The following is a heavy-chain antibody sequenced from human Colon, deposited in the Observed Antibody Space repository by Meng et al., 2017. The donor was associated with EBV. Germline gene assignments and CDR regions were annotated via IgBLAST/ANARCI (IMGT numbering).Heavy chain of an antibody. Sequence: QVQVQESGPGLVKPSQPLSLTCTVSGGSMSSGDYFWNWIRQPPGKGLERIGYIYYSGNTYYNPSLKSRVTISIDTSKNQFSLKLSSVTAADTAVYYCARAEYYNLFDSWGQGTLVTVSS. CDR1: GGSMSSGDYF. V-gene: IGHV4-30-4*01. D-gene: IGHD1-14*01. CDR2: IYYSGNT. CDR3: ARAEYYNLFDS. J-gene: IGHJ5*01.